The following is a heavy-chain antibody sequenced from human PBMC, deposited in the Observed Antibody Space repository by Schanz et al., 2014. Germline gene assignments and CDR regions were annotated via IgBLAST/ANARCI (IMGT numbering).Heavy chain of an antibody. Sequence: EVQLVESGGGLVQPGESLRLSCAVFGFSFSSYSMSWVRQAPGKGLEWIAYISSGGTTIYYADSVKGRFTISRDNAKSSLYLQMNSLRGEDTAVYYCARENLNWEAFDIWGQGTVVTVSS. J-gene: IGHJ3*02. V-gene: IGHV3-48*01. CDR2: ISSGGTTI. D-gene: IGHD7-27*01. CDR3: ARENLNWEAFDI. CDR1: GFSFSSYS.